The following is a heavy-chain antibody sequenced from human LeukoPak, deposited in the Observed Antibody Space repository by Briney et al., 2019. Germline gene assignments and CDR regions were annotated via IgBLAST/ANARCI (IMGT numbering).Heavy chain of an antibody. D-gene: IGHD3-10*01. CDR1: GNTFTNYY. CDR2: INPDGIST. Sequence: ASVKLSCKASGNTFTNYYVHWVRQAPGQGLEWLGLINPDGISTNYAQRFQGRVTMTRDTSTGTVYMELSSLTSDDTALYYCVREVRGGYFDYWGQGTLVTVSS. V-gene: IGHV1-46*01. J-gene: IGHJ4*02. CDR3: VREVRGGYFDY.